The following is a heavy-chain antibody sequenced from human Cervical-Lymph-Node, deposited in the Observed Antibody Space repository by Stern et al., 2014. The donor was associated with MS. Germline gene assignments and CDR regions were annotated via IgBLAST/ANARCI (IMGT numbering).Heavy chain of an antibody. CDR2: IYYSGST. CDR1: GGSISSSSYY. J-gene: IGHJ5*02. Sequence: QLQLQESGPGLVKPSETLSLTCTVSGGSISSSSYYWGWIRQPPGKGLEWIGSIYYSGSTYYNPSPKSRVPISVDTSKNQFSLKLTSVTAADTAVYYCARHGTTPNWFDPWGQGTLVTVSS. V-gene: IGHV4-39*01. D-gene: IGHD2-2*01. CDR3: ARHGTTPNWFDP.